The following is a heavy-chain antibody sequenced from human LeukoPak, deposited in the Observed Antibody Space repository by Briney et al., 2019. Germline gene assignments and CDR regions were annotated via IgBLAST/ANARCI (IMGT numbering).Heavy chain of an antibody. CDR1: GYTFTGYY. Sequence: ASLKVSCKASGYTFTGYYMHWVRQAPGQGLEWMEWTNPNSGGTNYAQKFQGRVTMTRDTSISTAYMELNRLRSDDTAVYYCARDPYYYDSSGPQPFDYWGQGTLVTVSS. CDR3: ARDPYYYDSSGPQPFDY. J-gene: IGHJ4*02. D-gene: IGHD3-22*01. CDR2: TNPNSGGT. V-gene: IGHV1-2*02.